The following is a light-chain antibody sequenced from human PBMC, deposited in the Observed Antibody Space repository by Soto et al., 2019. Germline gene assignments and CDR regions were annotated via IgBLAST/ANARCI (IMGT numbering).Light chain of an antibody. CDR2: AAS. J-gene: IGKJ4*01. V-gene: IGKV1-39*01. CDR1: QSISNY. Sequence: DIQMTQSPSSLSASVGDRVTITCRASQSISNYLNWYQQKPGKAPNLLIYAASSLQSGVPSRFTGNGYGTDFSLTITSLQPEDFATYFCHQSYSAPPAFGGGTKVQIK. CDR3: HQSYSAPPA.